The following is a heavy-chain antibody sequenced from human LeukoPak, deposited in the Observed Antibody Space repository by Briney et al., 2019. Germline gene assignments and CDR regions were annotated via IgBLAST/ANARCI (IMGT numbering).Heavy chain of an antibody. V-gene: IGHV3-30*18. Sequence: GGSLRLSCAASGFTFSSYGMHWVRQAPGKGLEWVAVKSYDGSNKYYADSVKGRFTISRDNSKNTLYLQMNSLRAEDTAVYYCAKDSLKYCSSTSCFNWFDPWGQGTLVTVSS. CDR1: GFTFSSYG. CDR3: AKDSLKYCSSTSCFNWFDP. J-gene: IGHJ5*02. D-gene: IGHD2-2*01. CDR2: KSYDGSNK.